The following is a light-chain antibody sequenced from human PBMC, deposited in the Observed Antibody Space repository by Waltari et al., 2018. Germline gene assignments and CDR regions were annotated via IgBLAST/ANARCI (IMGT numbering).Light chain of an antibody. CDR3: QVWDSSSVV. J-gene: IGLJ2*01. Sequence: SYELTQPLSVSVALGQTARITCGGNNIGRKNVHWYQQKPGQAPVLVIYRDNNRPSGIPERFSGSNSGSTATLTISRAQGGDEADYYCQVWDSSSVVFAGGTKLTVL. CDR1: NIGRKN. V-gene: IGLV3-9*01. CDR2: RDN.